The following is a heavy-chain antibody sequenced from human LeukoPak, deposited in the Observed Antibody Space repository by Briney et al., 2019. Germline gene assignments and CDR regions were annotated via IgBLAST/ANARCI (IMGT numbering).Heavy chain of an antibody. CDR3: ARDVVAAAGFDY. D-gene: IGHD6-13*01. CDR1: GFTFRNYG. J-gene: IGHJ4*02. CDR2: ISYDGSNK. V-gene: IGHV3-30*03. Sequence: GGSLRLSCAASGFTFRNYGMRWVRQAPGKGLDWVAIISYDGSNKYYADSVKGRFTISRDNSKNTLYLQMNSLRAEDTAVYYCARDVVAAAGFDYWGQGTLVTVSS.